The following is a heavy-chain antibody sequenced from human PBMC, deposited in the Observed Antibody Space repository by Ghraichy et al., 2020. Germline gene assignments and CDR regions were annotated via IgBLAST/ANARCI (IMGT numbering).Heavy chain of an antibody. CDR1: GGSISSSSYY. J-gene: IGHJ6*02. Sequence: SETLSLTCTVSGGSISSSSYYWGWIRQPPGKGLEWIGSIYYSGSTSYNPSLKSRVTISVDTSKNQFSLKLSSVTAADTAVYYCARQSGGGNPYYYYGMDVWGQGTTVTVSS. CDR3: ARQSGGGNPYYYYGMDV. D-gene: IGHD2-15*01. CDR2: IYYSGST. V-gene: IGHV4-39*01.